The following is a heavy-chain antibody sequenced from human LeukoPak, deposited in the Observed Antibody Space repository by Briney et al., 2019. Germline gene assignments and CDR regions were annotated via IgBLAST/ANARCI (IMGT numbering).Heavy chain of an antibody. V-gene: IGHV4-34*01. Sequence: PSETLSLTCAVYGGSFSGYYWSWIRQPPGKGLEWIGEINHSGSTNYNPSLKSRVTISVDTSKNQFSLKVSSVTAADTAVYYCASAQDGYNFDYWGQGTLVTVSS. CDR2: INHSGST. CDR3: ASAQDGYNFDY. D-gene: IGHD5-24*01. CDR1: GGSFSGYY. J-gene: IGHJ4*02.